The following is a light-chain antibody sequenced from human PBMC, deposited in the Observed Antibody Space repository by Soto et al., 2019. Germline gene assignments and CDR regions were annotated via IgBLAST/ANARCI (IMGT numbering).Light chain of an antibody. V-gene: IGKV1-12*01. J-gene: IGKJ1*01. CDR2: AAS. CDR3: QQANSFPRG. Sequence: DLQLTQSPSSVSASVGDRVTITCRASQAVSNWLAWYQQKPGEAPKLLIFAASRLQSGVPSRFSGSGSGTDFTLTISSLQPEDFATYYCQQANSFPRGFGQGT. CDR1: QAVSNW.